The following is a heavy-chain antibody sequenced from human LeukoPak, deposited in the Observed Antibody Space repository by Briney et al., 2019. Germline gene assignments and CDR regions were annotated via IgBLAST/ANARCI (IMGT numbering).Heavy chain of an antibody. CDR3: ARGRRFRIAARPGLYYYYYYMDV. Sequence: GRSLRLSCAASGFTFSSYGMHWVRQAPGKGLEWVAVISYDGSNKYYADSVKGRFTISRDNSKNTLYLQMNSLRSEDTAVYYCARGRRFRIAARPGLYYYYYYMDVWGKGTTVTVSS. J-gene: IGHJ6*03. CDR2: ISYDGSNK. D-gene: IGHD6-6*01. CDR1: GFTFSSYG. V-gene: IGHV3-30*03.